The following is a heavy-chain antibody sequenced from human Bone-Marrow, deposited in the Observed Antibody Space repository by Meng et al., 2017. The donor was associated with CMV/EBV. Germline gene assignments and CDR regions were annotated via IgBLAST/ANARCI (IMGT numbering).Heavy chain of an antibody. CDR3: ARSFAYSGATGGTDFDY. CDR2: ISYDGSNK. Sequence: GGSLRLSCAASGFTFSSYAMHWVRQAPGKGLEWVAVISYDGSNKYYADSVKGRFTISRDNSKNTLYLQMNSLRAEDTAVYYCARSFAYSGATGGTDFDYWGQGTLVTFSS. J-gene: IGHJ4*02. D-gene: IGHD1-26*01. V-gene: IGHV3-30*04. CDR1: GFTFSSYA.